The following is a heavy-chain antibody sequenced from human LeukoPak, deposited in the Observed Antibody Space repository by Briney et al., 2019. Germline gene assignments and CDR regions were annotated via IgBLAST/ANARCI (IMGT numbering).Heavy chain of an antibody. CDR1: GYTFTSYD. CDR3: ATAVRYYYGSGRLFTGG. V-gene: IGHV1-8*01. J-gene: IGHJ4*02. D-gene: IGHD3-10*01. Sequence: ASVKVSCKASGYTFTSYDINWVRQATGQGLEWMGRMNPNSGNTGYAQKFQGRVTMTRNTSISTAYMELSSLRSGDTAVYYCATAVRYYYGSGRLFTGGWGQGTLVTVSS. CDR2: MNPNSGNT.